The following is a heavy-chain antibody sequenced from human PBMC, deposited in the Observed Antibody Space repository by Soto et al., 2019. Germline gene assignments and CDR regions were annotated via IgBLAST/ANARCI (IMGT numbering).Heavy chain of an antibody. CDR1: GGSISSSSYY. J-gene: IGHJ4*02. D-gene: IGHD2-15*01. CDR3: AREVVTDTDFDY. CDR2: IYYSGST. Sequence: SETLSLTCTVSGGSISSSSYYWGWIRQPPGKGLEWIGSIYYSGSTYYNPSLKSRVTISVDTSKNQFSLKLSSVTAADTAVYYCAREVVTDTDFDYWGQGTLVTVSS. V-gene: IGHV4-39*01.